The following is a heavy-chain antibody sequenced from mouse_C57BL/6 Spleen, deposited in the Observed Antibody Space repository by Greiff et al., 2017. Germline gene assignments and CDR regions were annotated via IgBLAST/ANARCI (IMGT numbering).Heavy chain of an antibody. V-gene: IGHV1-52*01. CDR3: ARVGYYSNCVDAMDY. CDR2: IDPSDSET. J-gene: IGHJ4*01. CDR1: GYTFTSYW. Sequence: VQLQQPGAELVRPGSSVKLSCKASGYTFTSYWMHWVKQRPIQGLEWIGNIDPSDSETHYNQQFKDKATLTVDKSSSTAYMQLSRLKSEDSAVYCCARVGYYSNCVDAMDYWGQGTSVTVSS. D-gene: IGHD2-5*01.